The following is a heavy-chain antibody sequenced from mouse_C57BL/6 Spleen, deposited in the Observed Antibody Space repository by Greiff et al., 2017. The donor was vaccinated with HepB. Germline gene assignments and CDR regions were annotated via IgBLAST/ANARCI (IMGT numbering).Heavy chain of an antibody. CDR1: GFSLTSYG. CDR2: IWSGGST. J-gene: IGHJ1*03. CDR3: ARKGGNYGGYFDV. Sequence: VQLQESGPGLVQPSQSLSITCTVSGFSLTSYGVHWVRQSPGKGLEWLGVIWSGGSTDYNAAFISRLSISKDNSKSQVFFKMNSLQADDTAIYYCARKGGNYGGYFDVWGTGTTVTVSS. V-gene: IGHV2-2*01. D-gene: IGHD2-1*01.